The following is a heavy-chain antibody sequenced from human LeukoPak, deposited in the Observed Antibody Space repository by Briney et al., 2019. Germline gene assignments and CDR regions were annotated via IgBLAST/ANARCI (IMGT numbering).Heavy chain of an antibody. CDR3: ARGLKVSRIVGATGWYFDL. J-gene: IGHJ2*01. CDR1: GGSFSGYY. V-gene: IGHV4-34*01. CDR2: INHSGST. D-gene: IGHD1-26*01. Sequence: SETLSLTCAVYGGSFSGYYWSWIRQPPGKGLEWIGEINHSGSTNYNPSLKSRVTISVDTSKNQFSLKPSSVTAADTAVYYCARGLKVSRIVGATGWYFDLWGRGTLVTVSS.